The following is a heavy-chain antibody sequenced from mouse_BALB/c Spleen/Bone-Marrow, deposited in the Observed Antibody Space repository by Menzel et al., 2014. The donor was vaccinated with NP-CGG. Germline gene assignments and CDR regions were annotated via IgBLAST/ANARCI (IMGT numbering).Heavy chain of an antibody. Sequence: VKLQESGAELVTPGASVKLSCKASGYTFTSYYMYWVKQRPGQGLEWIGEINPSNGGTNFNEKFKSKATLTVDKSSSTAYMQLSSLTSEDSAVYYCTRRLLYYAMDYWGQGTSVTVSS. CDR3: TRRLLYYAMDY. J-gene: IGHJ4*01. D-gene: IGHD2-13*01. V-gene: IGHV1S81*02. CDR1: GYTFTSYY. CDR2: INPSNGGT.